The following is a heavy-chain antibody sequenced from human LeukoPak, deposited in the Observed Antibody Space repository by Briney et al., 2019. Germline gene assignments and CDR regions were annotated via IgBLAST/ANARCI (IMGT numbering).Heavy chain of an antibody. CDR2: IKQDGSVK. V-gene: IGHV3-7*01. CDR3: ARDPESSAFDH. J-gene: IGHJ4*02. D-gene: IGHD5/OR15-5a*01. Sequence: PGGSLRLSCAASGFTFSTYWMSWVRQTPEKGLEFVANIKQDGSVKNYIDSLKGRSTISRDNARESLYLEINSLRADDTAVYYCARDPESSAFDHWGQGALVTVSS. CDR1: GFTFSTYW.